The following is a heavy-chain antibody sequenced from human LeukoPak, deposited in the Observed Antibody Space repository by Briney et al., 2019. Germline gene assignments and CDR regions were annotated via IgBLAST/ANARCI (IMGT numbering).Heavy chain of an antibody. J-gene: IGHJ4*02. V-gene: IGHV3-21*01. CDR3: ARARIAAAGFDY. CDR1: GFTFSSYS. Sequence: GSLRLSCAASGFTFSSYSMNWVRQAPGKGLEWVSSISSSSSYIYYADSVKGRFTISRDNAKNSLYLQMNSLRAEDTAVYYCARARIAAAGFDYWGQGTLVTVSS. CDR2: ISSSSSYI. D-gene: IGHD6-13*01.